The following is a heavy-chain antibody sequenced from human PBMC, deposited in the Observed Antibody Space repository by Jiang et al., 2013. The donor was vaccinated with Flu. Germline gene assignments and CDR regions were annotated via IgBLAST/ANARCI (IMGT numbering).Heavy chain of an antibody. CDR3: TRGPPGMGRGTPDF. V-gene: IGHV1-3*01. CDR1: GYTFSTYA. Sequence: HSGAEVKKPGASVKVSCKASGYTFSTYAMQWVRQAPGQSLEWVGWINAATGHTKYSQKLQDRVTITRDTSANTAYMELSSLTSEDTAVYYCTRGPPGMGRGTPDFWGQGHPGHRLL. CDR2: INAATGHT. J-gene: IGHJ1*01. D-gene: IGHD1-14*01.